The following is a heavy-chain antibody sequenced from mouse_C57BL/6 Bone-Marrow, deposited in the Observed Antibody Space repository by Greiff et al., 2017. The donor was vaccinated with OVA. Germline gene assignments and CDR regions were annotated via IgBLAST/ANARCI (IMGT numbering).Heavy chain of an antibody. J-gene: IGHJ1*03. CDR2: IDPSDSDT. Sequence: QVQLQQPGAELVRPGASVKLSCKASGYTFTSYWMHWVKQRPRQGLEWIGNIDPSDSDTHYNQKFKDKATLTVDKSSSTAYMQLSSLTSEDSAVYSGAKYGYCVGHWYFDVWGTGTTVTVSS. D-gene: IGHD2-2*01. V-gene: IGHV1-52*01. CDR3: AKYGYCVGHWYFDV. CDR1: GYTFTSYW.